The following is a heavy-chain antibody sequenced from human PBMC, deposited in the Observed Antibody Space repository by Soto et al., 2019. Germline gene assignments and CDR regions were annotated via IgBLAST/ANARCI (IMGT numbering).Heavy chain of an antibody. CDR1: GGTFSSYT. Sequence: GASVKVSCKASGGTFSSYTISWVRQAPGQGLEWMGRIIPILGIANYAQKFQGRVTITADKSTSTAYMELSSLRSEDTAVYYCARGAYYYDSSVTSYYYYGMDVWGQGTTVTVS. CDR2: IIPILGIA. V-gene: IGHV1-69*02. J-gene: IGHJ6*02. D-gene: IGHD3-22*01. CDR3: ARGAYYYDSSVTSYYYYGMDV.